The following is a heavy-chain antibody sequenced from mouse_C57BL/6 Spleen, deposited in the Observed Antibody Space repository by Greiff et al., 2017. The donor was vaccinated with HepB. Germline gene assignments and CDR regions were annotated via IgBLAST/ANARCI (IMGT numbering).Heavy chain of an antibody. D-gene: IGHD2-1*01. CDR2: IYPGDGDT. J-gene: IGHJ2*01. V-gene: IGHV1-82*01. CDR3: ARDYYGNLFDY. CDR1: GYAFSSSW. Sequence: VKVVESGPELVKPGASVKISCKASGYAFSSSWMNWVKQRPGKGLEWIGRIYPGDGDTNYNGKFKGKATLTADKSSSTAYMQLSSLTSEDSAVYFCARDYYGNLFDYWGQGTTLTVSS.